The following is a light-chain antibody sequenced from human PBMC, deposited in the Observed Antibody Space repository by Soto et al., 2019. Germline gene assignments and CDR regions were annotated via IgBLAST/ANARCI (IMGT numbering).Light chain of an antibody. CDR2: GAF. Sequence: EIEMTQSPATLSVSTGERAPLSYRPSQSVHRHLAWYQQRPGQAPSLLIYGAFNRATNISARFSGSGSGTEFTLTLTSLQSEDFAIYYCQQYNTWPRTFGQGTKVEIK. V-gene: IGKV3D-15*01. J-gene: IGKJ1*01. CDR1: QSVHRH. CDR3: QQYNTWPRT.